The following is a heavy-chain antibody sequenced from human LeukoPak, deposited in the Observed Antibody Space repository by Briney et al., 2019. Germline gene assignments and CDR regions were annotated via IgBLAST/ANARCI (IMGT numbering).Heavy chain of an antibody. V-gene: IGHV3-48*02. CDR2: VSRGRPTI. J-gene: IGHJ4*02. CDR3: VRAPEALEH. Sequence: PRGSPRLPCVASGFTSSSYSMNWVRQAPGGGLEWVSYVSRGRPTIHYADSVKGRFTISRDNAKNSLYLQMNSRRDEYTAVYYCVRAPEALEHWGQGTLVTVSS. D-gene: IGHD1-1*01. CDR1: GFTSSSYS.